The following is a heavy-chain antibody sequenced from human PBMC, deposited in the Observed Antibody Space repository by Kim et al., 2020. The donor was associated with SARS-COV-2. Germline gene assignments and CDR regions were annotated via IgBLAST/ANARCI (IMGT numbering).Heavy chain of an antibody. CDR3: ARPYYDILTGYYQGEWFDP. Sequence: GGSLRLSCAASGFTFSSYWMHWIRQAPGKGLVWVSRINSDGSSTSYADSVKGRFTISRDNAKNTLYLQMNSLRAEDTAVYYCARPYYDILTGYYQGEWFDPWGQGTLVTVSS. D-gene: IGHD3-9*01. J-gene: IGHJ5*02. CDR1: GFTFSSYW. CDR2: INSDGSST. V-gene: IGHV3-74*01.